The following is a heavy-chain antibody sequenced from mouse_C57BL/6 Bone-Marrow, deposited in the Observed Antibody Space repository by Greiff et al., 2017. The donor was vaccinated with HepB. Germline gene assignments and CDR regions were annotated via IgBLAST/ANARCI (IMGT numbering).Heavy chain of an antibody. CDR1: GFTFSDYG. CDR3: ARRGPNSFDY. D-gene: IGHD6-5*01. Sequence: EVKVVESGGGLVQPGGSLKLSCAASGFTFSDYGMAWVRQAPRKGPEWVAFISNLAYSIYYADTVTGRFTISRENAKNTLYLQMSHLKSEDTAMYYCARRGPNSFDYWGQGTTLTVSS. V-gene: IGHV5-15*01. CDR2: ISNLAYSI. J-gene: IGHJ2*01.